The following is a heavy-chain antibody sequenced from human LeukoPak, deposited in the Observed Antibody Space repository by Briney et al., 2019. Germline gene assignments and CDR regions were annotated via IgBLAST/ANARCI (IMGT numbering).Heavy chain of an antibody. Sequence: ASVKVSCKVSGYTLTELSMHWVRQAPGKGLEWMGGFDPEDGEAIYAQKFQGRVTMTEDTSTDTAYMELSSLRSEDTAVYYCLLRFLPPDAFDIWGQGTMVTVSS. D-gene: IGHD3-3*01. CDR3: LLRFLPPDAFDI. V-gene: IGHV1-24*01. J-gene: IGHJ3*02. CDR1: GYTLTELS. CDR2: FDPEDGEA.